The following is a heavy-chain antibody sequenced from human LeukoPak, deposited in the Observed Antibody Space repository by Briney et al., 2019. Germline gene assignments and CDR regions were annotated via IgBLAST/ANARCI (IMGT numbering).Heavy chain of an antibody. V-gene: IGHV3-48*01. CDR3: ARSQGSLDY. CDR2: ISSSSSSI. J-gene: IGHJ4*02. CDR1: GLTFSSYS. Sequence: GGSLRLSCAASGLTFSSYSMNWVRQAPGKGLEWISYISSSSSSIYYADSVKGRFTNSRDNAKNSLYLQMNSLRAEDTAVYYCARSQGSLDYWGQGTLVTVSS. D-gene: IGHD6-19*01.